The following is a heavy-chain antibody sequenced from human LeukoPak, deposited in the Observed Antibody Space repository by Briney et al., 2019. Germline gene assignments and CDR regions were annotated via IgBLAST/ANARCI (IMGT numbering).Heavy chain of an antibody. D-gene: IGHD3-10*01. V-gene: IGHV3-21*01. Sequence: GGSLRLSCAASGFTFSSYSMNWVRQAPGKGLDWVSSISSSSSYIYYADSVKGRFTISRDNAKNSLYLQMNSLRAEDTAVYYCARNMVRGGDAFDIWGQGTMVTVSS. CDR1: GFTFSSYS. CDR3: ARNMVRGGDAFDI. CDR2: ISSSSSYI. J-gene: IGHJ3*02.